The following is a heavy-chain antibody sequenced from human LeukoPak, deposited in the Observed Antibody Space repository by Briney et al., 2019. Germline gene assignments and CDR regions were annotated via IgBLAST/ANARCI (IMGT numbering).Heavy chain of an antibody. CDR3: AKGQGDSSGYYYYYYYGIDV. Sequence: PGGSLRLSCAASGFTFSSYAMSWVRQAPGKGLEWVSAISGSGGSTYYADSVKGRFTISRDNSKNTLYLQMNSLRDEDTAVYYCAKGQGDSSGYYYYYYYGIDVWGQGTTVTVSS. D-gene: IGHD3-22*01. CDR1: GFTFSSYA. CDR2: ISGSGGST. J-gene: IGHJ6*02. V-gene: IGHV3-23*01.